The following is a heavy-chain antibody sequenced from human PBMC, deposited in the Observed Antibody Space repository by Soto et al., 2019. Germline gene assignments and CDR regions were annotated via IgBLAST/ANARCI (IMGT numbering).Heavy chain of an antibody. CDR2: IVVGSGHT. Sequence: QMQLVQSGPEVKKPGTSVKVSCKTSGFTFTSSAMQWVRQARGQRLEWIGWIVVGSGHTNYAQKFQERVTITRDMSTSTAYRELSSLRSEDTAMYYCAAASSTSGGYYGMDVWGQGTTVTVSS. V-gene: IGHV1-58*02. D-gene: IGHD2-2*01. J-gene: IGHJ6*02. CDR1: GFTFTSSA. CDR3: AAASSTSGGYYGMDV.